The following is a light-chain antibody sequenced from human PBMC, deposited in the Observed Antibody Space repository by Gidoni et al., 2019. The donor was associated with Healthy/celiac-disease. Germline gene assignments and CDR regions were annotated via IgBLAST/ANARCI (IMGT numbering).Light chain of an antibody. CDR2: EGS. CDR1: SSAGGSYNL. CDR3: CSYAGSSTPVV. J-gene: IGLJ2*01. Sequence: QSALTKPASVSGSPGQSITISCTGTSSAGGSYNLVSWYQQHPGKAPKLMIYEGSKRPSGVSNRFSGSKSGNTASLTISGLQAEDEADYYCCSYAGSSTPVVFGGGTKLTVL. V-gene: IGLV2-23*01.